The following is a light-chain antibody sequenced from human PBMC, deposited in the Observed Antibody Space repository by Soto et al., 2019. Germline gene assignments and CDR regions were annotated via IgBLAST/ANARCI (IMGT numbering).Light chain of an antibody. CDR2: LAS. CDR3: MQRLQTPWT. Sequence: DFVMTQSPLSLPVTAGEPASISCRSSQSLRHSSGYNYLDWYLQKPGQSPQLLIYLASHRASGVPDRFSGSESGTDFTLKISRVEAEDVGVFYCMQRLQTPWTFGQGTKVDIK. CDR1: QSLRHSSGYNY. V-gene: IGKV2-28*01. J-gene: IGKJ1*01.